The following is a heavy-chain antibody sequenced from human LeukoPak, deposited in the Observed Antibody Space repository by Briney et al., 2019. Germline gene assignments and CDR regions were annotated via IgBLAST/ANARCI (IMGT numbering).Heavy chain of an antibody. V-gene: IGHV4-34*01. CDR1: GGAFSGYY. D-gene: IGHD3-10*01. CDR3: ARGRGWFGELRKRWFDP. CDR2: INHSGST. Sequence: SETLSLSCAVYGGAFSGYYWSWIRQPPGKGLEWIGEINHSGSTNYNPSLKSRVTISVDTSTNQFSLKLSSVTAADTAVYYCARGRGWFGELRKRWFDPWGQGTLVTVSS. J-gene: IGHJ5*02.